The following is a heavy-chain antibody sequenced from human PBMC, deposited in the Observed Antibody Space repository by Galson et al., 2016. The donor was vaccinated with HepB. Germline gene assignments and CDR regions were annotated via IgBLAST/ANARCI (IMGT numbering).Heavy chain of an antibody. D-gene: IGHD1-1*01. CDR3: RTGTTYYSYGMDV. CDR1: GFNLSDYG. Sequence: SLRLSCAASGFNLSDYGMHWVRQAPGKGLEWVAVVSYNGRNTYYGDSVKGWFTISRDNSKTTLYLQMNNLRAEDMAVYYCRTGTTYYSYGMDVWGQGTTVTVSS. CDR2: VSYNGRNT. V-gene: IGHV3-30*03. J-gene: IGHJ6*02.